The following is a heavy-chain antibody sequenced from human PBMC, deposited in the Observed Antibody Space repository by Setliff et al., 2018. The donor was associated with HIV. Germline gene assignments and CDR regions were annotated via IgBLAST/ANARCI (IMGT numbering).Heavy chain of an antibody. V-gene: IGHV4-59*08. J-gene: IGHJ4*02. CDR2: IYYSGST. Sequence: SETLSLTCTVSGGSISSYYWSWIRQPPGKGLEWIGYIYYSGSTNYNPSLKSRVTISVDTSKNQFSLELSSVTAADTAIFYCARHSGGDQLLREFDYWGQGTLVTVSS. D-gene: IGHD2-2*01. CDR3: ARHSGGDQLLREFDY. CDR1: GGSISSYY.